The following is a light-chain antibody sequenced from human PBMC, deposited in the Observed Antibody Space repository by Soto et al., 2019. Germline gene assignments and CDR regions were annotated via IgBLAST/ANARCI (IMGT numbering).Light chain of an antibody. CDR2: EVV. Sequence: QSALTQPPSASGSPGQSVTISCTGTKNDIGVYDFVSWYQHHPSKAPRLIIYEVVQRPSGVPDRFSGSKPGNTASLTVSGLQAADEADYFCKSYAGSNTYVFGSGTKVTVL. J-gene: IGLJ1*01. V-gene: IGLV2-8*01. CDR1: KNDIGVYDF. CDR3: KSYAGSNTYV.